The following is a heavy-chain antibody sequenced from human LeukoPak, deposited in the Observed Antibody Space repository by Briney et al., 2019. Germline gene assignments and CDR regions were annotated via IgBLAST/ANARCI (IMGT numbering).Heavy chain of an antibody. V-gene: IGHV3-20*04. CDR3: ARDPGYIAAAGYYGMDV. D-gene: IGHD6-13*01. Sequence: GGSLRLSCVASGLTFDDYGMSWVRQAPGKGLEWVSGINWNGGTTTYADSVKGRFTISRDNAKNSLYLQMNSLRAEDTAVYYCARDPGYIAAAGYYGMDVWGQGTTVTVSS. CDR1: GLTFDDYG. J-gene: IGHJ6*02. CDR2: INWNGGTT.